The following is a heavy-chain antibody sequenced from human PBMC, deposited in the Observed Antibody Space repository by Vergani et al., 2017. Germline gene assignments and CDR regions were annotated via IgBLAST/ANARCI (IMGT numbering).Heavy chain of an antibody. CDR2: IWYDGSNK. CDR1: GFTFSSYG. CDR3: AKKLVDGDYDAEYFQH. D-gene: IGHD4-17*01. Sequence: VQLVESGGGLVQPGGSLRLSCAASGFTFSSYGMHWVSQAPGKGLEWVAVIWYDGSNKYYADSVKGRFTISRDNSKNTLYLQMNSLRAEDTAVYYCAKKLVDGDYDAEYFQHWGQGTLVTVSS. V-gene: IGHV3-30*02. J-gene: IGHJ1*01.